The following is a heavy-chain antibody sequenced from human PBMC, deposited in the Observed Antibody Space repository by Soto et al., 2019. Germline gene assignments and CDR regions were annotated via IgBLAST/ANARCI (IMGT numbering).Heavy chain of an antibody. D-gene: IGHD3-3*01. CDR2: IHKSGTS. CDR3: ARAAYYDFWRIHS. Sequence: PSETLSLTCAVSGDSISTGDYYWTWIRQPPGKGLEWIGYIHKSGTSFYNPSLKSRLTISLDTSNNQVSLSLVSASASDTAVYYCARAAYYDFWRIHSWGQGTLVTVSS. J-gene: IGHJ4*02. V-gene: IGHV4-30-4*01. CDR1: GDSISTGDYY.